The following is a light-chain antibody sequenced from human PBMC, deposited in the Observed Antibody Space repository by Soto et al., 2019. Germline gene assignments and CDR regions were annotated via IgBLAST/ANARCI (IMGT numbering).Light chain of an antibody. CDR2: AAT. V-gene: IGKV1-16*01. J-gene: IGKJ4*01. CDR1: QNINTY. Sequence: DIQMTQSPSSLSASVGDRVTSGCRASQNINTYLAWFQQKPGKAPKSLIYAATNLQGGVPSRFSGTGSGTEFSLTISSLQPADVATYYCQQYERYPPSFGGGTKLDI. CDR3: QQYERYPPS.